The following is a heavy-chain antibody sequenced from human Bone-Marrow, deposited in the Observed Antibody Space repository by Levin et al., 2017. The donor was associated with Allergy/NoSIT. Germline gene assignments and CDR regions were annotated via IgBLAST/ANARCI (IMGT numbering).Heavy chain of an antibody. CDR3: ARQLYPHWTALVPYSSGWPFDY. D-gene: IGHD6-19*01. CDR1: GYSFTSYW. V-gene: IGHV5-51*01. J-gene: IGHJ4*02. Sequence: GESLKISCKGSGYSFTSYWIGWVRQMPGKGLEWMGIIYPGDSDTRYSPSFQGQVTISADKSISTAYLQWSSLKASDTAMYYCARQLYPHWTALVPYSSGWPFDYWGQGTLVTVSS. CDR2: IYPGDSDT.